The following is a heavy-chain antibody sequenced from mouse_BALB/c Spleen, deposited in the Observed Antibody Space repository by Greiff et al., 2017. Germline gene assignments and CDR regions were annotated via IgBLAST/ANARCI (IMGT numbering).Heavy chain of an antibody. CDR1: GFTFSSYG. CDR3: ARHEENYALNY. CDR2: ISSGGSYT. V-gene: IGHV5-6*01. Sequence: EVQRVESGGDLVKPGGSLKLSCAASGFTFSSYGMSWVRQTPDKRLEWVATISSGGSYTYYPDSVKGRFTISRDNAKNTLYLQMSSLKSEDTAMYYCARHEENYALNYWGQGTTLTVSS. J-gene: IGHJ2*01. D-gene: IGHD1-1*02.